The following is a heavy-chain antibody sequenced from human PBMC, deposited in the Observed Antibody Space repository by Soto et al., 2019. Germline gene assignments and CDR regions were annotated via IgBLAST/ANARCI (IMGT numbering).Heavy chain of an antibody. CDR3: AGTPSSGWTLKFGY. D-gene: IGHD6-19*01. CDR1: GFTFSSYG. J-gene: IGHJ4*02. Sequence: GGSLGLSCAASGFTFSSYGMHWVRQAPGKGLEWVAVISYDGSNKYYADSVKGRFTISRDNSKNTLYLQMNSLRAEDTAVYYCAGTPSSGWTLKFGYWGQGTLVTVSS. V-gene: IGHV3-30*03. CDR2: ISYDGSNK.